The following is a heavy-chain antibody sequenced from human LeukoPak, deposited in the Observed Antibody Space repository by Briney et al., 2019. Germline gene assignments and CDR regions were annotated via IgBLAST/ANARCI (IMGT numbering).Heavy chain of an antibody. CDR2: IRYDGSNK. Sequence: PGGSLRLSCAASGFTFSTYWMHWVRQAPGKGLEWVAFIRYDGSNKYYADSVKGRFTISRDNSKNTLYLQMNSLRAEDTAVYYCAKPLTGITMIRVAAFDIWGQGTMVTVSS. CDR1: GFTFSTYW. CDR3: AKPLTGITMIRVAAFDI. V-gene: IGHV3-30*02. D-gene: IGHD3-22*01. J-gene: IGHJ3*02.